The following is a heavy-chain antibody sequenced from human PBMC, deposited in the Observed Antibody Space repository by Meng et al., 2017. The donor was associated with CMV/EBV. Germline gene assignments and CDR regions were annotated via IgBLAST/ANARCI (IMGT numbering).Heavy chain of an antibody. CDR2: INPNSGGT. D-gene: IGHD2-2*03. Sequence: ASVKVSCKTSGYTFTGYYMHWVRQAPGQGLEWMGWINPNSGGTKYAQKFQGRVTMARDTAINTAYMELSRLTSYDTAVYYCARVALDLNDSWGQGTLVTVSS. CDR3: ARVALDLNDS. V-gene: IGHV1-2*02. J-gene: IGHJ4*02. CDR1: GYTFTGYY.